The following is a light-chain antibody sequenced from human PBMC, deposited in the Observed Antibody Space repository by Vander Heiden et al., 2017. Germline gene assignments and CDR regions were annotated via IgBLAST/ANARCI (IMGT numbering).Light chain of an antibody. V-gene: IGKV4-1*01. CDR3: QQYYNIPRT. CDR1: QSVLSSSNNKNY. Sequence: DTWMTQVPHPLAFALGATGTTNIKSSQSVLSSSNNKNYLTWFQQKPGQPPKLLIYWASTRESGVPDRFSGSGSGTDFTLTISSLQAEDVAVYYCQQYYNIPRTFGQGTKVEIK. CDR2: WAS. J-gene: IGKJ1*01.